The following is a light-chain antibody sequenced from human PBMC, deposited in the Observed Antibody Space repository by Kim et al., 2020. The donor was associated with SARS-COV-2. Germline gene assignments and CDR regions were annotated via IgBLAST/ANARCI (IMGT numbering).Light chain of an antibody. Sequence: ASVGDRVTLTRGASESMRSSIYRCLRRPREDPKLLIYDAYTLHSVVSSKFRGSGSGTEFTLSISTLHHQEFATYTCVQSDSVPWTFGERTQVDIK. J-gene: IGKJ1*01. CDR3: VQSDSVPWT. CDR2: DAY. V-gene: IGKV1-39*01. CDR1: ESMRSS.